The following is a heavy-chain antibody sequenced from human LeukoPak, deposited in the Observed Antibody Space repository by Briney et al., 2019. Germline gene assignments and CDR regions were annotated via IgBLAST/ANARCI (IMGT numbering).Heavy chain of an antibody. J-gene: IGHJ3*02. D-gene: IGHD2-15*01. CDR3: AKPSKPCSGGSCYSLNGAFDM. CDR1: GFTFTSSA. CDR2: IIGSVGST. Sequence: GGSLRLSCAAAGFTFTSSAMSWVRHAPEEGLEWVSSIIGSVGSTYYADCVKGRFTISRDNSRTKLYLQIKSLRAEDTAVYYCAKPSKPCSGGSCYSLNGAFDMWGHGTMATVSS. V-gene: IGHV3-23*01.